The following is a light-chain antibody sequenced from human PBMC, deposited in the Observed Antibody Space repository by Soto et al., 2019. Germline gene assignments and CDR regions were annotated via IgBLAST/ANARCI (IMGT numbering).Light chain of an antibody. Sequence: DIQMTQSPSSVSASVLYIFTITCLASQGIASWLAWYQQKPGKAPTLLIYAASSLQSGVPSRFSGTGSGTDFTLTISSLQPEDFATYYCQQVSNFPPITFGQGTRLEIK. CDR1: QGIASW. J-gene: IGKJ5*01. CDR3: QQVSNFPPIT. V-gene: IGKV1D-12*01. CDR2: AAS.